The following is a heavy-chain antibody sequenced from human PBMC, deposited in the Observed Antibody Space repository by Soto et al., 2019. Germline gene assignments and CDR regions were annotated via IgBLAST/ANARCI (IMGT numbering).Heavy chain of an antibody. V-gene: IGHV3-23*01. Sequence: PGGSLRLSCETSGFTFRNNGMNWVRQAPGKGLEWVSGISGSGDTTYYADSVKGRFTISRDNSKNTLYLQMNNLRAEDTAIYYCARDQAWLQYLYWGQGTLVTVSS. D-gene: IGHD5-12*01. CDR1: GFTFRNNG. CDR2: ISGSGDTT. J-gene: IGHJ4*02. CDR3: ARDQAWLQYLY.